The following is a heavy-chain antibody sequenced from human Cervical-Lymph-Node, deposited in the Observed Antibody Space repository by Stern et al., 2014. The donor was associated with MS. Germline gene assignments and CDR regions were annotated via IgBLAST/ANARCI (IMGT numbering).Heavy chain of an antibody. CDR3: ARDSFSVRLKSDDGFDV. CDR2: KQPNTDDP. V-gene: IGHV1-8*01. Sequence: VQLVESEAEVKLPGASVRVTCKASGYTLRSYEISWVRQAPGQGLEWLGKKQPNTDDPQYAQKFQGRVTMTWDNSINTAYMELRSPGPEDTAVYYCARDSFSVRLKSDDGFDVWGQGTTVIVSS. D-gene: IGHD5-24*01. CDR1: GYTLRSYE. J-gene: IGHJ3*01.